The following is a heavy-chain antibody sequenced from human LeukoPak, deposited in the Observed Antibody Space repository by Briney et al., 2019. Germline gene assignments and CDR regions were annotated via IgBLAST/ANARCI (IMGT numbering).Heavy chain of an antibody. CDR2: IKQDGSEK. CDR1: GFTFSSYW. CDR3: TKGYFGPHV. Sequence: QPGGSLRLSCAASGFTFSSYWMSWVRQAPGKGLEWVANIKQDGSEKYYVDSVKGRFTISRDNAKNTLYLQMISLRVEDTAEYYCTKGYFGPHVWGKGTTVTVSS. V-gene: IGHV3-7*01. J-gene: IGHJ6*04.